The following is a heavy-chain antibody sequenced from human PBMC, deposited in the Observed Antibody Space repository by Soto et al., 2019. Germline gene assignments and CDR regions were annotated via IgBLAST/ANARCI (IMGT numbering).Heavy chain of an antibody. CDR1: GGSFSGYY. CDR3: ARGWVLRYFDWSPHYFDY. D-gene: IGHD3-9*01. J-gene: IGHJ4*02. CDR2: INHSGST. Sequence: PSETLSLTCAFYGGSFSGYYWSWIRQPPGKGLEWIGEINHSGSTNYNPSLKSRVTISVDTSKNQFSLKLSSVTAADTAVYYCARGWVLRYFDWSPHYFDYWGQGTLVTVS. V-gene: IGHV4-34*01.